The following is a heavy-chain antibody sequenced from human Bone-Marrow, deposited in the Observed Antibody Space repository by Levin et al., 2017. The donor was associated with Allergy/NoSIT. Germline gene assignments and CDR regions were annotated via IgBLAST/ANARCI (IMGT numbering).Heavy chain of an antibody. J-gene: IGHJ5*02. CDR3: ARDSPGGGNSPIYWFDP. CDR1: GFTFSNYR. D-gene: IGHD4-23*01. V-gene: IGHV3-7*03. Sequence: GGSLRLSCAASGFTFSNYRMSWVRQAPGKGLEWVANIKQDGSETYYVGSVQGRFTISRDNAKNSLYLQLNSLRAEDTAVYYCARDSPGGGNSPIYWFDPWGLGTLVTVSS. CDR2: IKQDGSET.